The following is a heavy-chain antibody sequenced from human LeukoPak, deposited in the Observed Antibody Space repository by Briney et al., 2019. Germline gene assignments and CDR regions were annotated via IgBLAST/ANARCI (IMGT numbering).Heavy chain of an antibody. CDR1: GFTFSSYA. V-gene: IGHV3-23*01. J-gene: IGHJ6*02. Sequence: GGSLRLSCAASGFTFSSYAMIWVRQAPGKGLEWVSAISGSGGSTYYADSVKGRFTISRDNSKNTLYLQMNSLRAEDTAVYYCAKGVYGDYGMDVWGQGTTVTVSS. CDR3: AKGVYGDYGMDV. D-gene: IGHD4-17*01. CDR2: ISGSGGST.